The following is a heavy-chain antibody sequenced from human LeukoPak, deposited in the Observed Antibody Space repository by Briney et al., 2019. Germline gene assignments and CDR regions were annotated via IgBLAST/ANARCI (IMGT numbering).Heavy chain of an antibody. J-gene: IGHJ5*02. CDR3: ARHRSHHGWFDP. Sequence: PSETLSLTCTVSGDSISSSDYCWSLIRQPPGRGLEFVGCLYFSGSTYYNPSLNGRVTISVDTSKNQFSLNLYSMTAADTALYFCARHRSHHGWFDPWGQGTLVTVSS. CDR2: LYFSGST. D-gene: IGHD2-8*01. CDR1: GDSISSSDYC. V-gene: IGHV4-39*01.